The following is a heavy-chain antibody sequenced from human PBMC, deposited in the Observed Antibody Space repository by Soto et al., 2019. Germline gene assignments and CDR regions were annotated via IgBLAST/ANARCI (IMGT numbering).Heavy chain of an antibody. CDR2: INHSGST. CDR3: ARRLCSGGTCAVDY. J-gene: IGHJ4*02. Sequence: QVQLQQWGAGLLKPSETLSLTCAVYGGSFSVYYWSWIRQPPGKGLEWIGEINHSGSTNHNPSLKSRVTISVDTSKNQFSLKLNSVTAADTAVYYCARRLCSGGTCAVDYWGQGNLVTVSS. CDR1: GGSFSVYY. V-gene: IGHV4-34*02. D-gene: IGHD6-19*01.